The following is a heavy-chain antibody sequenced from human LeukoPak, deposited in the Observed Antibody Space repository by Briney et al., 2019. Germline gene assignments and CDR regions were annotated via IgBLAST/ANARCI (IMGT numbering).Heavy chain of an antibody. CDR2: IYYSGST. V-gene: IGHV4-61*01. Sequence: SETLSLTCTVSGGSVSSGSYYWSWIRQPPRKGLEWIGYIYYSGSTNYNPSLKSRVTISVDTSKNQFSLKLSSVTAADTAVYYCARGYSSGWGLYWYFDLWGRGTLVTVSS. D-gene: IGHD6-19*01. CDR3: ARGYSSGWGLYWYFDL. CDR1: GGSVSSGSYY. J-gene: IGHJ2*01.